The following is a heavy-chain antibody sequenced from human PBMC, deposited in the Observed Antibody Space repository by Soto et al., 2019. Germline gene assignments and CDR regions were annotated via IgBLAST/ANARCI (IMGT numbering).Heavy chain of an antibody. CDR1: GFTFSSYA. CDR3: AKCLLTDYYDSSGYDSPNYYYYGMDV. CDR2: ISGSGGST. Sequence: GGSLRLSCAASGFTFSSYAMSWVRQAPGKGLEWVSAISGSGGSTYYADSVKGRFTISRDNSKNTLYLQMNSLRAEETAVYYCAKCLLTDYYDSSGYDSPNYYYYGMDVWGQGTTVTVSS. J-gene: IGHJ6*02. V-gene: IGHV3-23*01. D-gene: IGHD3-22*01.